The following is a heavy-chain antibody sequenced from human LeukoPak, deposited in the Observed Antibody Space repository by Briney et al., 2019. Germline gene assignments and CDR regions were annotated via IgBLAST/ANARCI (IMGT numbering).Heavy chain of an antibody. CDR1: GFTFSTYA. J-gene: IGHJ5*02. CDR2: INNKGDFT. Sequence: PGRSLRLSCAASGFTFSTYAMHWVRQAPGKGLEYVSTINNKGDFTYYVNSVKGRFTISRDNSKNTLYLQMGSLRAEDMALYYCTGSSSSANYFDPWGQGTLVTVSS. V-gene: IGHV3-64*01. CDR3: TGSSSSANYFDP. D-gene: IGHD6-6*01.